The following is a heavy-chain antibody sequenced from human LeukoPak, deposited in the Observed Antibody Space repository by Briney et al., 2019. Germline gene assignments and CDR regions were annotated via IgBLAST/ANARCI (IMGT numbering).Heavy chain of an antibody. V-gene: IGHV5-10-1*01. CDR2: IDPSYSHT. CDR1: GYSFSSYW. J-gene: IGHJ4*02. Sequence: GESLKISCKTSGYSFSSYWISWVRQMPGKGLEWMGKIDPSYSHTKYSQSFQGHVTISIDKSISTAYLQWSSLKASDTATYYCAAGYNGCDYWGQGTLVTVSS. D-gene: IGHD5-18*01. CDR3: AAGYNGCDY.